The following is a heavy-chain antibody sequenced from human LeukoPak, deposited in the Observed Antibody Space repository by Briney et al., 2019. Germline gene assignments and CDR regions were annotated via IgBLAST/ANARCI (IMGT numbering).Heavy chain of an antibody. CDR2: INHSGST. D-gene: IGHD6-13*01. Sequence: SETLSLTCTVSGESIKSFYWSWIRQPPGKGLEWIGEINHSGSTNYNPSLKSRVTISVDTSKNQFSLKLSSVTAADTAVYYCARGRGSSRGSAFDIWGQGTMVTVSS. CDR3: ARGRGSSRGSAFDI. J-gene: IGHJ3*02. V-gene: IGHV4-34*01. CDR1: GESIKSFY.